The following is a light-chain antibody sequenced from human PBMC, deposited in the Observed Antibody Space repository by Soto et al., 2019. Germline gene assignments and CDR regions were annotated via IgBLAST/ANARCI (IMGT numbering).Light chain of an antibody. V-gene: IGKV1-27*01. CDR2: AAS. J-gene: IGKJ5*01. CDR3: QNYNSAPPIT. Sequence: IPVTQSPSSLSASVGDRVTITCRVSLGNYNYLAWYQQKPGKVPKLLIFAASTLESGVPSRFSGSGSGTDFTLTISSLQPEDVATYFCQNYNSAPPITFGQGTRLEIK. CDR1: LGNYNY.